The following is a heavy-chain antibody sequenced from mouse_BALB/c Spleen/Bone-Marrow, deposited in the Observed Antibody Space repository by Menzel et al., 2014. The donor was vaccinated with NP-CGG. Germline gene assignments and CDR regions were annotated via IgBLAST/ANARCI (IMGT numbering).Heavy chain of an antibody. Sequence: VQLQQSGPGLVAPSQRLSITCTVSGFSLTSYGVHWVRQPPGKVLEWLGVIWAGGSTNYNSALMSRLGISKDNSKSQVFLKMNSLQTDDTAMYYCARGSYYEGAMDYWGQGTSVTVSS. J-gene: IGHJ4*01. CDR3: ARGSYYEGAMDY. CDR1: GFSLTSYG. D-gene: IGHD1-1*01. V-gene: IGHV2-9*02. CDR2: IWAGGST.